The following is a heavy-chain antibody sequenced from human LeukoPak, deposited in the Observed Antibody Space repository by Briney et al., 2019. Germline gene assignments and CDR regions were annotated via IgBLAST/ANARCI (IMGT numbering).Heavy chain of an antibody. V-gene: IGHV1-18*01. D-gene: IGHD5-24*01. CDR1: GYTFTSYG. J-gene: IGHJ5*02. Sequence: ASVKVSCKASGYTFTSYGISWVRQAPGQGLEWMGWISAYNGNTNYAQKLQGRVTMTTDTSTSTAYMELRSLRSDDTAVYYCARAWLGLTGDGYTADNWFDPWGREPWSPSPQ. CDR3: ARAWLGLTGDGYTADNWFDP. CDR2: ISAYNGNT.